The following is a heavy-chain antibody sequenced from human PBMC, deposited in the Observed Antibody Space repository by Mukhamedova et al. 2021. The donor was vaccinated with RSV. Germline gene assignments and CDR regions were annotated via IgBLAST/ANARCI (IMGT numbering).Heavy chain of an antibody. CDR2: INPNSGGT. Sequence: GQGLEWMGWINPNSGGTNYAQKFQGRVTMTRDTSISTAYMELSRLRSDDTAVYYCAGGSTGYSSSWYGSGLDYWCQGTLVTVSS. V-gene: IGHV1-2*02. CDR3: AGGSTGYSSSWYGSGLDY. J-gene: IGHJ4*02. D-gene: IGHD6-13*01.